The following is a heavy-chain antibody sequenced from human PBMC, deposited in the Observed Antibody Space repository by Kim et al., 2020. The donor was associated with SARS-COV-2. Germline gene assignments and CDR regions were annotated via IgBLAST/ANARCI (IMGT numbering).Heavy chain of an antibody. J-gene: IGHJ6*03. CDR2: ISYSGRT. D-gene: IGHD3-3*01. V-gene: IGHV4-39*01. CDR1: GGSISSNDYY. CDR3: ARGIFGVVIIPYYYYYMEV. Sequence: SETLSLTCTVSGGSISSNDYYWDWIRQPPGKGLEWIGSISYSGRTYYNPSLKSRVTIPADTSKNQISLKLSSVTAADTGVYYCARGIFGVVIIPYYYYYMEVGGKGTTVTVSS.